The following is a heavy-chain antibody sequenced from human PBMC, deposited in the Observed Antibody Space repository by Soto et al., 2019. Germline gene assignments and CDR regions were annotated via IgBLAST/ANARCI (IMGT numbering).Heavy chain of an antibody. J-gene: IGHJ4*02. V-gene: IGHV4-59*01. Sequence: SETLSLTCTVSGGSISSYCWSWIRQPPGKGLEWIGYIYYSGSTNYNPSLKSRVTISVDTSKNQFSLKLSSVTAADTAVYYCASLSCDSSGYYTRWGQGTLVTVSS. CDR1: GGSISSYC. CDR2: IYYSGST. D-gene: IGHD3-22*01. CDR3: ASLSCDSSGYYTR.